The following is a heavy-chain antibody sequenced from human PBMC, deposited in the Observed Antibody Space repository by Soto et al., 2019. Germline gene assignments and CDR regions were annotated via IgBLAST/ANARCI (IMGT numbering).Heavy chain of an antibody. CDR3: ARRLTGRTTGDWFDP. CDR1: GFIFSDYY. J-gene: IGHJ5*02. CDR2: ISSGGGAK. D-gene: IGHD1-20*01. V-gene: IGHV3-11*01. Sequence: GGSLRLSCAASGFIFSDYYMAWIRQAPGKGLEWVSDISSGGGAKNVADSVRGRFTISRDNTNNSLYLQMNSLRVEDTALYYCARRLTGRTTGDWFDPWGQGTLVTVSS.